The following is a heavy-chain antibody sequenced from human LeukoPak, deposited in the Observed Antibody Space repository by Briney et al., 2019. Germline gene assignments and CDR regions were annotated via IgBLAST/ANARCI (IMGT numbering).Heavy chain of an antibody. D-gene: IGHD3-22*01. J-gene: IGHJ4*02. CDR2: IKQYGSEK. Sequence: GGSLRLSCAASGFTFSDYYMSWIRQAPGKGLEWAANIKQYGSEKYYVDSVKGRFTISRDNAKNSLYLQMNSLRAEDTAVYYCARDALPGKTYYYDSSGYDYWGQGTLVTVSS. V-gene: IGHV3-7*01. CDR1: GFTFSDYY. CDR3: ARDALPGKTYYYDSSGYDY.